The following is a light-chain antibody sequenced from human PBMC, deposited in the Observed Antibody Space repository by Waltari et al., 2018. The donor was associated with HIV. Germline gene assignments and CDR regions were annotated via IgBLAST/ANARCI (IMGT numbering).Light chain of an antibody. CDR2: RAA. Sequence: EILMTQSPATLSVSPWERATLSCGASQSITNNQLAWYQQKPGQAPRLLIYRAATRATVIPARVSGSGSGTQFTLTISSLQSEDFAVYYCQQYNNWPLTFGGGTKVEIK. CDR3: QQYNNWPLT. V-gene: IGKV3-15*01. J-gene: IGKJ4*01. CDR1: QSITNN.